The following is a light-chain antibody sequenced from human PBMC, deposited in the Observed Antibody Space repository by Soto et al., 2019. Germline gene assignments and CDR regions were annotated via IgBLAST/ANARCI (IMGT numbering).Light chain of an antibody. Sequence: EIVMTQSPATLSVSPGERATLSCRASQSVSSNLAWYQQRPGQAPRLLICGASTRATDIPARFSGSGSGTESTLTISSLQSEDFAIYFSQQYNNWPPERTFGQGTKVEIK. CDR3: QQYNNWPPERT. CDR2: GAS. V-gene: IGKV3-15*01. CDR1: QSVSSN. J-gene: IGKJ1*01.